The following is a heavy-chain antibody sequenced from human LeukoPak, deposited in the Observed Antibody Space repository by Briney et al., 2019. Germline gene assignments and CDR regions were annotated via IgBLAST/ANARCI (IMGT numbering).Heavy chain of an antibody. J-gene: IGHJ4*02. CDR3: ARSLYPSGSFFDY. CDR2: IKQDGSEK. CDR1: GFTFSSYW. Sequence: TGGSLRLSCAASGFTFSSYWMSWVRQAPGKGLEWVANIKQDGSEKYYVDSVKGRFTISRDNAKNSLYLQMNSLRAEDTAVYYCARSLYPSGSFFDYWGQGTLVTVSS. V-gene: IGHV3-7*01. D-gene: IGHD6-13*01.